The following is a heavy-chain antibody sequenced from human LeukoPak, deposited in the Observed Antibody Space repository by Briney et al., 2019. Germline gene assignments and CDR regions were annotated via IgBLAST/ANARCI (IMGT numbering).Heavy chain of an antibody. Sequence: PGGSLRLSCAASGFTFSSYAMSWVRQAPGKGLEWVSYISSSGSTIYYADSVKGRFTISRDNAKNSLYLQMNSLRAEDMALYYCAKGWELEGPFDYWGQGTLVTVSS. CDR3: AKGWELEGPFDY. D-gene: IGHD1-26*01. V-gene: IGHV3-48*04. CDR2: ISSSGSTI. CDR1: GFTFSSYA. J-gene: IGHJ4*02.